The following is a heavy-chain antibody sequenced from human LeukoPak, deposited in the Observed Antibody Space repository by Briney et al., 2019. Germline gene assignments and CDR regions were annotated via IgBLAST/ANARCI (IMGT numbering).Heavy chain of an antibody. CDR1: GFTFNDYW. J-gene: IGHJ4*02. Sequence: GGSLRLSCTASGFTFNDYWMTWVRQAPGKGLEWVAVISYDGSNKYYADSVKGRFTISRDNSKNTLYLQMNSLRAEDTAVYYCARDPTYYGSGSYFDYWGQGTLVTVSS. V-gene: IGHV3-30-3*01. CDR3: ARDPTYYGSGSYFDY. CDR2: ISYDGSNK. D-gene: IGHD3-10*01.